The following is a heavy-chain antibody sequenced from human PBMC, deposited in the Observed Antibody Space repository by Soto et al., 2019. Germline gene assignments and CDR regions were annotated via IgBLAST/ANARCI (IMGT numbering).Heavy chain of an antibody. Sequence: GPEVKMPGASLKVACKAYGYTFTSYGITWVRQAPGQGLEWMGWINGYNGHTKYAQKLQGRVTMTTDTSTSTAFMELSSLRSDDTAVYYCARYFVNDYGDPGWLDPWGQGTLVIVSS. CDR2: INGYNGHT. CDR3: ARYFVNDYGDPGWLDP. J-gene: IGHJ5*02. D-gene: IGHD4-17*01. V-gene: IGHV1-18*01. CDR1: GYTFTSYG.